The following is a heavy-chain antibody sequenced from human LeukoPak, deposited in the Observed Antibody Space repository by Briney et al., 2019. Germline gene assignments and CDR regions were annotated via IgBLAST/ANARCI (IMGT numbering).Heavy chain of an antibody. D-gene: IGHD2-2*02. J-gene: IGHJ4*02. CDR3: AKGAGSSTTCYTGY. CDR1: RFTSSGYA. CDR2: ISGGGGST. V-gene: IGHV3-23*01. Sequence: PGGSLRLSCAASRFTSSGYAMSWVRQAPGKGLECVSAISGGGGSTYYADSVKGRFTISRDNSKNTLYLQMNSLRAEDTAVYYCAKGAGSSTTCYTGYWGQGTLVTVSS.